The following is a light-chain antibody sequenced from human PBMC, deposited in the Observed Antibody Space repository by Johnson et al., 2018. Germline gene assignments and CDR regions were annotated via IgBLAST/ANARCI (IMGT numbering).Light chain of an antibody. CDR1: SSNIGNNY. V-gene: IGLV1-51*02. Sequence: QSVLTQPPSVSAAPGQKVTISCSGSSSNIGNNYVSWYQQLPGTAPKLLIYENNKRPSGIPDRFSGSKSGTSATLGITGLQTGDEAAYYCGTLDSSLSAGNVFGTATKVTVL. CDR3: GTLDSSLSAGNV. J-gene: IGLJ1*01. CDR2: ENN.